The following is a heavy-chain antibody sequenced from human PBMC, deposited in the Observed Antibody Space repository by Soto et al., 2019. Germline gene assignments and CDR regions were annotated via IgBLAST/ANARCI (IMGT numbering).Heavy chain of an antibody. CDR1: GFTFSSYS. Sequence: PGGSLRLSCAASGFTFSSYSMNWVRQAPGKGLGWVSSISSSSSYIYCADSVKGRFTISRDNAKNSLYLQMNSLRAEDTAVYYCATWGSLGFLEWLGDFYDYWGQGTLVTVSS. CDR2: ISSSSSYI. D-gene: IGHD3-3*02. V-gene: IGHV3-21*01. CDR3: ATWGSLGFLEWLGDFYDY. J-gene: IGHJ4*02.